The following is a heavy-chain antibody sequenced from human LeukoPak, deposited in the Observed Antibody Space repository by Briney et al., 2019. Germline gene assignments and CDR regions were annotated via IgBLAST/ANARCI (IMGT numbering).Heavy chain of an antibody. D-gene: IGHD3-16*01. V-gene: IGHV3-11*04. Sequence: PGGSLRLSCAASGFTFSDSYMSWIRQAPGKGLDWVSYISSSGSTIYYADSVKGRFTISRDNAKNSLYLQMNSLRAEDTAVYHCARDAAFGPDYWGQGTLVTVSS. J-gene: IGHJ4*02. CDR2: ISSSGSTI. CDR3: ARDAAFGPDY. CDR1: GFTFSDSY.